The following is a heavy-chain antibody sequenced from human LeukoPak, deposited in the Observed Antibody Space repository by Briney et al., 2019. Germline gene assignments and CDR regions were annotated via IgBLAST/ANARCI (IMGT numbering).Heavy chain of an antibody. V-gene: IGHV4-59*01. Sequence: PSETLSLTCTVSGGSISSYYWSWIRQPPGKGLEWIGYIYYSGSTNYNPSLKSRVTISVDTSKNQFSLKLSSVTAADTAVYYCARVAGRIAAAGTAERYYYYGMDVWGQGTTVTVSS. D-gene: IGHD6-13*01. CDR2: IYYSGST. CDR1: GGSISSYY. J-gene: IGHJ6*02. CDR3: ARVAGRIAAAGTAERYYYYGMDV.